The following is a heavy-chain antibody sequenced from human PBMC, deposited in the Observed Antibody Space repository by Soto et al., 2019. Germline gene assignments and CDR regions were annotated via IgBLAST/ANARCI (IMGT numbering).Heavy chain of an antibody. CDR3: AIRIFGVEY. CDR2: ISGTSPST. CDR1: GFTFSAYA. Sequence: EVQLLESGGGLVQPGGSLRLSCAASGFTFSAYARSWVRQAPGKGLEWVSAISGTSPSTYYADSVQGRFTISRDSSRKTLVLQMNTLRAEDTAVYFCAIRIFGVEYWGQGTQVTVSS. V-gene: IGHV3-23*01. D-gene: IGHD3-3*01. J-gene: IGHJ4*02.